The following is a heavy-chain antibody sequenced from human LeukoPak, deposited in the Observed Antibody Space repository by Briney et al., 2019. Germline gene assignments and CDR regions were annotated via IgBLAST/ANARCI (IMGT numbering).Heavy chain of an antibody. CDR1: GYSFTSYW. J-gene: IGHJ4*02. V-gene: IGHV5-51*01. Sequence: GESLKISCQGSGYSFTSYWIGWVRQMPGKGLEWIGMIYPGECDTRYSPSFQGRVTISADKSISTAYLQWSSLTASDTAMYYCSRQHYYDSSAYYLGYWGQGTLVTVSS. CDR2: IYPGECDT. CDR3: SRQHYYDSSAYYLGY. D-gene: IGHD3-22*01.